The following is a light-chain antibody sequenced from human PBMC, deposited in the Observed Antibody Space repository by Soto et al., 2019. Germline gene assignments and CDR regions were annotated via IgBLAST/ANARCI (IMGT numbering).Light chain of an antibody. CDR1: QSISSN. Sequence: EIVMTQSPATLSVSPGERATLSCRASQSISSNLAWYQQKPGQAPRLLIYGASTRATGIPARFSGGGSGTEFTLTISSLQSEDFAVYYCQQYKNWLTWTFGQGTKVDIK. V-gene: IGKV3-15*01. J-gene: IGKJ1*01. CDR2: GAS. CDR3: QQYKNWLTWT.